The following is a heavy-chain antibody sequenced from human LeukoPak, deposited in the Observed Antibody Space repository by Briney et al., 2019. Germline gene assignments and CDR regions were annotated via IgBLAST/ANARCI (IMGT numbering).Heavy chain of an antibody. CDR3: ARVSHYYDSSGYYYVRAFDI. V-gene: IGHV1-2*02. Sequence: ASVKVSCKASGYTFTGYYMHWVRQAPGQGLEWMGWINPNRGGTNYAQKFQGRVTMTRDTSINTAYMELTRLRSDDTAVYYCARVSHYYDSSGYYYVRAFDIWGQGTMVTVSS. CDR2: INPNRGGT. CDR1: GYTFTGYY. J-gene: IGHJ3*02. D-gene: IGHD3-22*01.